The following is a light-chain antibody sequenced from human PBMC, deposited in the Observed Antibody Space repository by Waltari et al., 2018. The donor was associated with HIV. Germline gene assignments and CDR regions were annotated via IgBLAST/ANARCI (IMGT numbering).Light chain of an antibody. J-gene: IGLJ2*01. CDR2: VAS. V-gene: IGLV1-40*01. Sequence: QSALTQPPSVSGAPGQRVTISCTGNRSNIGAGYFVHWYQHTPGTAPKLLAYVASKRTSGVPDRFSGSKSGTSASLVITGLQAEDEAEYYGQSYDSSLRASVFGGGTKLTVL. CDR1: RSNIGAGYF. CDR3: QSYDSSLRASV.